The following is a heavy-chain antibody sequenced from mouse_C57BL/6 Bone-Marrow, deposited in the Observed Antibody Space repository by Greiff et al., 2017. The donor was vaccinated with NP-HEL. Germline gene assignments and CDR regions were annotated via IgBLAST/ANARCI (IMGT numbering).Heavy chain of an antibody. V-gene: IGHV5-9-1*02. CDR2: ISSGGDYI. CDR3: TRDPYYSNYEAWFAY. D-gene: IGHD2-5*01. J-gene: IGHJ3*01. Sequence: EVNLVESGEGLVKPGGSLKLSCAASGFTFSSYAMSWVRQTPEKRLEWVAYISSGGDYIYYADTVKGRFTISRDNARNTLYLQMSSLKSEDTAMYYCTRDPYYSNYEAWFAYWGQGTLVTVSA. CDR1: GFTFSSYA.